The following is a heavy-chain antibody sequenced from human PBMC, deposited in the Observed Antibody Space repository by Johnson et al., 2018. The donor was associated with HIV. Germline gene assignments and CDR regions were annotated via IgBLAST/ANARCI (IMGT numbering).Heavy chain of an antibody. J-gene: IGHJ3*02. CDR3: ARDYRGALDI. CDR1: GFTFSDYY. D-gene: IGHD4-11*01. CDR2: ISSCGSSR. Sequence: QVQLVESGGGVVQPGGSLRLSCAASGFTFSDYYMSWIRQAPGKGLEWVSYISSCGSSRYYADSVKGRFTITRDNVKNSLYMQMNSLRVEDTAVYFCARDYRGALDIWGQGIMVTVSS. V-gene: IGHV3-11*01.